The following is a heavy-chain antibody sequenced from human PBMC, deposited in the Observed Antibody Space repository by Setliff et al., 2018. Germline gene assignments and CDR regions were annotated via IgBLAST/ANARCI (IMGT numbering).Heavy chain of an antibody. CDR2: IFHSGST. V-gene: IGHV4-39*01. D-gene: IGHD3-10*01. J-gene: IGHJ4*02. CDR3: ARLSYYGSGSYYDFDS. CDR1: GGSISSDTYY. Sequence: PSETLSLTCTVSGGSISSDTYYWGWIRQPPGRGLEWIGSIFHSGSTYYSPSLKSRVTISVDTSKNQFSLKLTSVTAADTAVYYCARLSYYGSGSYYDFDSWGQGTRVTVSS.